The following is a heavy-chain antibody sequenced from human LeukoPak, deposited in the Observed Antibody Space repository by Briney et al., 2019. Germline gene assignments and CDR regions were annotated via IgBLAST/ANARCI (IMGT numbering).Heavy chain of an antibody. J-gene: IGHJ6*03. CDR1: GFTFTSDT. V-gene: IGHV3-23*01. CDR3: AKSIRAYYYMDV. CDR2: ISGSGGST. Sequence: GGSLRLSCAASGFTFTSDTMTWVRQAPGEGLEWVSAISGSGGSTNYADSVKGRFTISRDNPKNTLYLQMNSLRAEDTAVYYCAKSIRAYYYMDVWGKGTTVTVSS.